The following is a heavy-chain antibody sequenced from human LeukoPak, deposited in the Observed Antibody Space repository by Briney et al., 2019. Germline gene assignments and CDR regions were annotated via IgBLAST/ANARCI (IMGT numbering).Heavy chain of an antibody. CDR1: GFIVRSNY. CDR2: IYNDGRT. D-gene: IGHD2-2*01. Sequence: GGSLRLSCAASGFIVRSNYMSWFRQAPGKGLEWASVIYNDGRTYYADSVKGRFIISKDISKNTLYLQMNNLRADDTALYYCARESGYAVGGFWGRGTLVTVSS. J-gene: IGHJ4*02. V-gene: IGHV3-53*01. CDR3: ARESGYAVGGF.